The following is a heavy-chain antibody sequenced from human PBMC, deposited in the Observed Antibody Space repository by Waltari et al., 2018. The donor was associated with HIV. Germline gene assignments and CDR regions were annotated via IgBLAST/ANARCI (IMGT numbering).Heavy chain of an antibody. D-gene: IGHD1-1*01. Sequence: EVQLVESGGGLVQPGGLLRLSCAASGFTFHRFRMSWVRQAPGKGRDGVANIKQDGSRKLYGELVHGRSTISGDNATGALYGPRNSGRAGDTAVYCCARGGVRPSYNFDYWGQGTLVTVSS. CDR3: ARGGVRPSYNFDY. CDR2: IKQDGSRK. CDR1: GFTFHRFR. V-gene: IGHV3-7*04. J-gene: IGHJ4*02.